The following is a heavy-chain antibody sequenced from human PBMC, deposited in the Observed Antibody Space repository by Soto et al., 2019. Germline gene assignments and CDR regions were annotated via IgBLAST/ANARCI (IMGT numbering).Heavy chain of an antibody. Sequence: GASVKVSCKASGYTFTSYAMHWVRQAPGQRLELMGWINAGNGYTKYSQKFQGRVTITRDTSASTAYMELSSLRSEDMALFYCASPLRSSLYYYGMDVWGQGTTVTVSS. CDR1: GYTFTSYA. J-gene: IGHJ6*02. V-gene: IGHV1-3*01. D-gene: IGHD6-13*01. CDR3: ASPLRSSLYYYGMDV. CDR2: INAGNGYT.